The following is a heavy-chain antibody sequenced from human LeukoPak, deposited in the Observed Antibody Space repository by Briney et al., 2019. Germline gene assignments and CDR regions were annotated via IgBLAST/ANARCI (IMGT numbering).Heavy chain of an antibody. CDR2: ISSSSSYI. CDR1: GFTFSSYS. CDR3: ARGMTTLVTPNFDY. Sequence: PGGSLRLSCAASGFTFSSYSMNWVRQAPGKGLEWVSSISSSSSYIYYADSVKGRFTISRDNSKNSLYLQMNSLRAEDTAVYYCARGMTTLVTPNFDYWGQGTLVTVSS. D-gene: IGHD4-23*01. J-gene: IGHJ4*02. V-gene: IGHV3-21*01.